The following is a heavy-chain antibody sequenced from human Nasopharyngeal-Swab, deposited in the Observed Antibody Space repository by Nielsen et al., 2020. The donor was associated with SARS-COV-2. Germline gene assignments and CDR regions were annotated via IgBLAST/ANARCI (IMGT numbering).Heavy chain of an antibody. D-gene: IGHD5-12*01. Sequence: ASVKVSCKASGYTFTRYYIHWVRQAPGQGLEWIGWINPKTGGTNSAQKFQGRVSMTRDTANNTAYLELSRLTSDDTAVYFCARDLIVRQWIYSGHHNHYGMDVWGQGTTVTVSS. CDR3: ARDLIVRQWIYSGHHNHYGMDV. V-gene: IGHV1-2*02. J-gene: IGHJ6*02. CDR2: INPKTGGT. CDR1: GYTFTRYY.